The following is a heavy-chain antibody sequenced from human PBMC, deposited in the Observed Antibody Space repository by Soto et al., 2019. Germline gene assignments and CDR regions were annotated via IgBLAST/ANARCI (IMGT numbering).Heavy chain of an antibody. CDR2: MNPNSGNT. CDR1: GYTFTSYD. Sequence: ASVKVSCKASGYTFTSYDINWVRRATGQGLEWMGWMNPNSGNTGYAQKFQGRVTMTRNTSISTAYMELSSLRSEDTAVYYCARGTASGLLRFLEWSHDYWGHGTLVTVSS. D-gene: IGHD3-3*01. V-gene: IGHV1-8*01. CDR3: ARGTASGLLRFLEWSHDY. J-gene: IGHJ4*01.